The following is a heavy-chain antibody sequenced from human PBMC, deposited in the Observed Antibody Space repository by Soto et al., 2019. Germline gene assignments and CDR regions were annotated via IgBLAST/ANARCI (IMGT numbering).Heavy chain of an antibody. J-gene: IGHJ3*02. CDR2: ISAYNGNT. CDR3: ARDTLRCFVWLLETDAFDI. D-gene: IGHD3-9*01. V-gene: IGHV1-18*01. CDR1: GYTFTSYG. Sequence: QVQLVQSGAEVKKPGASVKVSCKASGYTFTSYGISWVRPAPGQGLEWMGWISAYNGNTNYAQKLQGRVTMTTDTSTITACMEPKSLRSDDSTVYYCARDTLRCFVWLLETDAFDIGGEGTMVTVSS.